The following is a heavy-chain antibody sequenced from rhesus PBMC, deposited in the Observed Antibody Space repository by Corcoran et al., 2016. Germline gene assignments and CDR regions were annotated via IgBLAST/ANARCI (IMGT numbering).Heavy chain of an antibody. V-gene: IGHV3-201*01. CDR3: ARIGYSGYSYVDY. Sequence: EVQLVESGGGGVQPGGSRRLSCAASGFTFDDYAMYGACQALGEGPDWVSVSRCSGGSTNKADPFKSRCTISRDNAENSLYLQMGSLKADDTALYYCARIGYSGYSYVDYWGQGVVVTVSS. D-gene: IGHD5-24*01. CDR1: GFTFDDYA. J-gene: IGHJ6*01. CDR2: SRCSGGST.